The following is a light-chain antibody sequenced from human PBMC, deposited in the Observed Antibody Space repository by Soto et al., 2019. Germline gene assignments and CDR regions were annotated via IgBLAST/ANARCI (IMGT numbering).Light chain of an antibody. CDR2: GAS. J-gene: IGKJ1*01. CDR3: QQYNNWPPWT. Sequence: EIVMTQSPATLSVSPGERATLSCRASQSVSSNLAWYQQKPGQAPRLLIYGASTRATGIPARFSGSGSGTEFTITISSLQSADFAVYYCQQYNNWPPWTFGQGTNVEIK. CDR1: QSVSSN. V-gene: IGKV3-15*01.